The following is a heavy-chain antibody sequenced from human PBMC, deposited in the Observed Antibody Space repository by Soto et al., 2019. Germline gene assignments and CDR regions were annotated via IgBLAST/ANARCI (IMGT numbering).Heavy chain of an antibody. CDR1: GFTFSSYG. CDR2: IWYDGSNK. Sequence: PGGSMRLSCSASGFTFSSYGMHWVRQAPGKGMEWVAVIWYDGSNKYYADSVKGRFTISRDNSKNTLYLQMNSLRAEDTAVYYCARTAYYDSSGYNYWGQGTLVTVSS. V-gene: IGHV3-33*01. J-gene: IGHJ4*02. CDR3: ARTAYYDSSGYNY. D-gene: IGHD3-22*01.